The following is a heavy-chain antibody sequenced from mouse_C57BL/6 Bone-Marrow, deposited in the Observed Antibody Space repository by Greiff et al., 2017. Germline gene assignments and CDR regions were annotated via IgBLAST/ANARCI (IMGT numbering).Heavy chain of an antibody. D-gene: IGHD2-3*01. V-gene: IGHV1-50*01. Sequence: QVQLQQPGAELVKPGASVKLSCKASGYTFTSYWMQWVKQRPGQGLEWIGEIDPSDSYTNYNQKFKGKATLTVDTSSSTAYMQLSSLTSEDSAVYYCARGRLLRYFDVWGTGTTVTVSS. CDR3: ARGRLLRYFDV. CDR1: GYTFTSYW. J-gene: IGHJ1*03. CDR2: IDPSDSYT.